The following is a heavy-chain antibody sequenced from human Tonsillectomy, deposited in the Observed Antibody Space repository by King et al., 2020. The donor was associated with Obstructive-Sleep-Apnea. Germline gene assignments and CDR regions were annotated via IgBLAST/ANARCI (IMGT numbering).Heavy chain of an antibody. V-gene: IGHV4-59*08. CDR2: IYYSGST. D-gene: IGHD6-19*01. CDR3: ARLSTYSTGWYTDY. CDR1: GGSISTYY. Sequence: QLQESGPGLVKPSETLSLSCTVSGGSISTYYWSWIRQPPGKGLEWIGYIYYSGSTNYNPSLKGRVTISVDTSRNRFSLKLNSVTAADTAVYYCARLSTYSTGWYTDYWGQGTLVTVSS. J-gene: IGHJ4*02.